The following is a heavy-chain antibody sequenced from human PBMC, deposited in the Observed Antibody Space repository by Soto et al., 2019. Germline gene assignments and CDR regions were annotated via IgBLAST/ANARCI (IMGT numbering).Heavy chain of an antibody. CDR3: ARVSRGYCTNGVCHSFDP. CDR1: GGSISSSTYY. D-gene: IGHD2-8*01. J-gene: IGHJ5*02. CDR2: IYYSGTT. Sequence: QLQLQESGPGLVKPSETLSLTCTVSGGSISSSTYYWGWIRQPPGKGLEWIGNIYYSGTTYYNPSLESRVSISVDRSKNQFSLKLSSVTAADTAVYYCARVSRGYCTNGVCHSFDPWGQGTLVTVSS. V-gene: IGHV4-39*07.